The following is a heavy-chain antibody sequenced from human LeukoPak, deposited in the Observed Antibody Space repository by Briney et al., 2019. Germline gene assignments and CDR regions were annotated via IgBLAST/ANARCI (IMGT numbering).Heavy chain of an antibody. CDR3: ARVTPLFDY. CDR1: GYSISSGYY. J-gene: IGHJ4*02. CDR2: IYHSGST. D-gene: IGHD2-15*01. V-gene: IGHV4-38-2*02. Sequence: SQTLSLTCTVSGYSISSGYYWGWIRQPPGKGLEWIGSIYHSGSTYYNPSLKSRVTISVDTSKNQFSLKLSSVTAADTAVYYCARVTPLFDYWGQGTLVTVSS.